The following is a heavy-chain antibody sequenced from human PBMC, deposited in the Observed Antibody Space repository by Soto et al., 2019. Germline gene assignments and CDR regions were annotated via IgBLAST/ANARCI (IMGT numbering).Heavy chain of an antibody. Sequence: PSETLSLTCAVYGGSFSGYYWTWIRQPPGTGLEWIGDINYSGSTNYNPSLKGRVTMSVDTSKNQFSLKLTSVNTADTAIYYCTRGGDPYKTGHWGQGTLVTVSS. CDR3: TRGGDPYKTGH. J-gene: IGHJ4*02. D-gene: IGHD2-21*01. CDR1: GGSFSGYY. V-gene: IGHV4-34*10. CDR2: INYSGST.